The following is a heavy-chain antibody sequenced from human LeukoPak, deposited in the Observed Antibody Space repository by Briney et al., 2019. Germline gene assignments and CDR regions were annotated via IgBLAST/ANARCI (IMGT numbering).Heavy chain of an antibody. V-gene: IGHV4-31*03. CDR3: ARRVGATRGPFDY. J-gene: IGHJ4*02. D-gene: IGHD1-26*01. CDR1: GGSISSGGYY. CDR2: IYYSGST. Sequence: PSETLSLTCTVSGGSISSGGYYWSWIRQHPGKGLEWIGYIYYSGSTYYNPSLKSRVTISADTSKNQFSLKLSSVTAADTAVYYCARRVGATRGPFDYWGQGTLVTVSS.